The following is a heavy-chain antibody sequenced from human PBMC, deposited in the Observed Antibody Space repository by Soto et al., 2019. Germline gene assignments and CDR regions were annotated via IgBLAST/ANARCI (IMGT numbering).Heavy chain of an antibody. CDR3: SRYFDWPSGFDF. CDR2: IDYYGST. D-gene: IGHD3-9*01. Sequence: SETLSLTCTVSGGPISGYYWSWIRQPPGKRLEWIGYIDYYGSTNYNPSLKSRVTISVDTSKKQFSLNLGSVTAADTAIYYCSRYFDWPSGFDFWGPGTMVTVSS. CDR1: GGPISGYY. V-gene: IGHV4-59*01. J-gene: IGHJ3*01.